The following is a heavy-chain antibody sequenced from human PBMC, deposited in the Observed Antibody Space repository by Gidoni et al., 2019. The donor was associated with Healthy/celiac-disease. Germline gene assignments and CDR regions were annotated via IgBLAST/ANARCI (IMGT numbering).Heavy chain of an antibody. V-gene: IGHV4-34*01. D-gene: IGHD2-2*01. J-gene: IGHJ4*02. CDR3: ARRRIVVVPAAMKGFDY. CDR1: GGSFSGYY. Sequence: QVQLQQWGAGLLKPSETLSLTCAVYGGSFSGYYWSWIRQPPGKVLEWIGEINHSGSTNYNPSLKSRVPISVDTSKNQFSLKLSSVTAADTAVYYCARRRIVVVPAAMKGFDYWGQGTLVTVSS. CDR2: INHSGST.